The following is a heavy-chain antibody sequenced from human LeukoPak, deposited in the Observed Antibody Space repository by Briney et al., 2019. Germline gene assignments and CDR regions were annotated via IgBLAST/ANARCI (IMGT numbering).Heavy chain of an antibody. CDR3: AKDGRDWGSYFDY. CDR1: GFTFSSYV. Sequence: GGSLRLSCAASGFTFSSYVMNWVRQAPGKGLEWVSSIDGNGGSTHYADSVRGRFTISRDNSRNTLYLQMNSLRAEDTALYYCAKDGRDWGSYFDYWGQGILVTVSS. V-gene: IGHV3-23*01. CDR2: IDGNGGST. J-gene: IGHJ4*02. D-gene: IGHD2-21*02.